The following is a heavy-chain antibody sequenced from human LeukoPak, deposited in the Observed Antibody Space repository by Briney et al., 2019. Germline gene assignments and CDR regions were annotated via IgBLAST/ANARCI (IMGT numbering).Heavy chain of an antibody. V-gene: IGHV4-59*08. CDR3: ARPRFPGYSSGWYFI. CDR2: IYYSGST. J-gene: IGHJ3*02. D-gene: IGHD6-19*01. CDR1: GGSISSYY. Sequence: PSETLSLTCTVSGGSISSYYWSWIRQPPGKGLEWIGYIYYSGSTNYNPSLKSRVTISVDTSKNQFSLKLSSVTAADTAVYYCARPRFPGYSSGWYFIWGQGTMVTVSS.